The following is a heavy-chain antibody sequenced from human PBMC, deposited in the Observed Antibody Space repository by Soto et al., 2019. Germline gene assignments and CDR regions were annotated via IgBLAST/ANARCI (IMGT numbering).Heavy chain of an antibody. CDR1: GYTFTTYH. J-gene: IGHJ4*02. Sequence: ASVKVSCKASGYTFTTYHINWVRQSPGQGLEWMGWMNADNGNTYYAPKVQGRLTMTRDTSTSTAYMELRSLRSDDTAVYYCARDLNPGTGDYWGQGTLVTVSS. CDR2: MNADNGNT. D-gene: IGHD1-1*01. CDR3: ARDLNPGTGDY. V-gene: IGHV1-18*01.